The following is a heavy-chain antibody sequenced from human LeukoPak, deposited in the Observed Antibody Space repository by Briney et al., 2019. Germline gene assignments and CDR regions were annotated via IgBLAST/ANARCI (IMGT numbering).Heavy chain of an antibody. CDR2: ISGSGGST. CDR3: TTPPAGYCSSSSCYEYFQD. Sequence: LTGGSLRLSCAASGFTFSSYAMSWVRQAPGKGLEWVSAISGSGGSTYYADSVKGRFTISRDNSKNTLYLQMNSLRAEDTAVYYCTTPPAGYCSSSSCYEYFQDWGQGTLVTVSS. J-gene: IGHJ1*01. CDR1: GFTFSSYA. V-gene: IGHV3-23*01. D-gene: IGHD2-2*01.